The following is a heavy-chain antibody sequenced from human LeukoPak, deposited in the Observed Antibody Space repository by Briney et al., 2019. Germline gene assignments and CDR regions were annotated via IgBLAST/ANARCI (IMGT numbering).Heavy chain of an antibody. CDR1: GFTFSSYA. D-gene: IGHD3-22*01. J-gene: IGHJ4*02. CDR2: ISYDGSNK. V-gene: IGHV3-30*04. Sequence: GGSLRLSCAASGFTFSSYAMHWVRQAPGKGLEWGAVISYDGSNKYYADSVKGRFTISRDNSKNTLYLQMNSMRAEDAAVYYCARGGYYDSSGYHDYWGQGTLVTVSS. CDR3: ARGGYYDSSGYHDY.